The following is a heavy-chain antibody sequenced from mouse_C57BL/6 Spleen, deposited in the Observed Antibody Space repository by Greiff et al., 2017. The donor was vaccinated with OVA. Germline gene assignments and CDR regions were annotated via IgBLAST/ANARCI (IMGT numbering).Heavy chain of an antibody. D-gene: IGHD1-1*01. CDR3: ASYYGGSSAWFAY. V-gene: IGHV5-6*01. CDR1: GFTFSSYG. Sequence: EVKLVESGGDLVKPGGSLKLSCAASGFTFSSYGMSWVRQTPDKRLEWVATISSGGSYTYYPDSVKWRFTISRDNAKNTLYLQMSSLKSEDTAMYYCASYYGGSSAWFAYWGQGTLVTVSA. J-gene: IGHJ3*01. CDR2: ISSGGSYT.